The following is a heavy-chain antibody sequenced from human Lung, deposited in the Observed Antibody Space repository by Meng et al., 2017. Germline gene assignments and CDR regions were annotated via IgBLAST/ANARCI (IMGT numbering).Heavy chain of an antibody. CDR1: RFTFSSYG. J-gene: IGHJ4*02. V-gene: IGHV3-33*01. CDR2: IWYDGSNK. D-gene: IGHD6-13*01. CDR3: ARGRYSSSSAVVDY. Sequence: QVQLVESGGGVVQPGRSLRLSLSASRFTFSSYGMHWVRQAPGKGLEWVAVIWYDGSNKYYADSVKGRFTISRDNSKNTLYLQMNSLRAEDTAVYYCARGRYSSSSAVVDYWGQGTLVTVSS.